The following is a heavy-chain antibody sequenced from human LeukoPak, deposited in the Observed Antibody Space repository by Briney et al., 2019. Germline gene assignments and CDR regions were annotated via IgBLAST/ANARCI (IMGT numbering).Heavy chain of an antibody. Sequence: SETLSLTCAVYGGSFSGYYWSWIRQPPGKGLEWIGEINHSGSTNYNPSFKSRVTISVDTSKNQFSLKLSSVTAADTAVYYCARGRGYYYYYYGMDVWGQGTTVTVSS. CDR3: ARGRGYYYYYYGMDV. CDR1: GGSFSGYY. J-gene: IGHJ6*02. CDR2: INHSGST. V-gene: IGHV4-34*01.